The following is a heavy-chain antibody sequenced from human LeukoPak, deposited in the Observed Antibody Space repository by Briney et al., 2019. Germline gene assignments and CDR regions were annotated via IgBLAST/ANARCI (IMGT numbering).Heavy chain of an antibody. V-gene: IGHV3-48*03. D-gene: IGHD3-10*01. J-gene: IGHJ4*02. CDR3: ARVITVRGVSVGPAFDY. Sequence: GGSLRLSCAASGFTFSSYAMSWVRQAPGKGLEWVSYISSSGSTIYYADSVKGRFTISRDNAKNSLYLQMNSLRAEDTAVYYCARVITVRGVSVGPAFDYWGQGTLVTVSS. CDR2: ISSSGSTI. CDR1: GFTFSSYA.